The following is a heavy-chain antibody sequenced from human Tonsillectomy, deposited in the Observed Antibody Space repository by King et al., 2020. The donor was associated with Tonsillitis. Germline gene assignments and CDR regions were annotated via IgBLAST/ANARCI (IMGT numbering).Heavy chain of an antibody. V-gene: IGHV3-21*01. D-gene: IGHD5-24*01. CDR3: ARGKEYVYNPSRHYFDD. CDR1: GFIFSSYS. Sequence: VQLVESGGGLVKPGGSLRLSCAASGFIFSSYSMNWVRQAPGKGLEWVSSISSSGTYRLYADSLKGRFTISRDNAKNSLYLQMNNLRAEDTAVYYCARGKEYVYNPSRHYFDDWGQGTLVTVSS. CDR2: ISSSGTYR. J-gene: IGHJ4*02.